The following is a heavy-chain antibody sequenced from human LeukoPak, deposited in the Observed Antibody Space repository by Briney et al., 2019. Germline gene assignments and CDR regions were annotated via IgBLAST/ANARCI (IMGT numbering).Heavy chain of an antibody. CDR2: IIPIFGTA. CDR3: ARGRYCSSTSCHWAVNWFDP. D-gene: IGHD2-2*01. V-gene: IGHV1-69*05. CDR1: GGTFSSYA. Sequence: SVKVSCKASGGTFSSYAISRVRQAPGQGLEWMGGIIPIFGTANYAQKFQGRVTITTDESTSTAYMELSSLRSEDTAVYYCARGRYCSSTSCHWAVNWFDPWGQGTLVTVSS. J-gene: IGHJ5*02.